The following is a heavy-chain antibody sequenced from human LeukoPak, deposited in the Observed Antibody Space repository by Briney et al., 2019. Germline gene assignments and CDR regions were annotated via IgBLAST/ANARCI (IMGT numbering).Heavy chain of an antibody. J-gene: IGHJ4*02. D-gene: IGHD2-2*01. CDR3: AKGLLGYCSSTSCRPPFDY. CDR2: IRYDGSNK. V-gene: IGHV3-30*02. CDR1: GFTFSSYG. Sequence: GGSLRLSCAASGFTFSSYGMHWVRQAPGKGLEWVAFIRYDGSNKYYADSVKGRFTISRDNSKNTLYLQMNSLRAEDTAVYYCAKGLLGYCSSTSCRPPFDYWGQGTLVTVSS.